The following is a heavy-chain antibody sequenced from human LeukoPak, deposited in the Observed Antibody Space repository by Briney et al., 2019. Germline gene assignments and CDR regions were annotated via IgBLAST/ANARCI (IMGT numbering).Heavy chain of an antibody. V-gene: IGHV4-59*01. CDR1: GGSISSYL. CDR2: THYSGST. J-gene: IGHJ4*02. CDR3: ARGFRGYSGYDWYFDY. Sequence: SETLSLTCTVSGGSISSYLWNWIRQPPGKGLEWIGYTHYSGSTNYNPSLKSRVTMSLDTSKNQFSLKLSSVTAADTAVYYCARGFRGYSGYDWYFDYWGQGILVIVSS. D-gene: IGHD5-12*01.